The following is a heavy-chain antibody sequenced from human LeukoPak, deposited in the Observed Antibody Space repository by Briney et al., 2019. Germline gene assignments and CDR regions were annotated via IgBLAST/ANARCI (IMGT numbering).Heavy chain of an antibody. CDR1: GFTFSSYG. CDR2: ISYDGSNK. D-gene: IGHD3-16*01. CDR3: AKDTLAP. J-gene: IGHJ5*02. Sequence: GGSRRLSCAASGFTFSSYGMHWVRQAPGKGLEWVAAISYDGSNKYYADSVKGRFSISRDNSKNTLYLQMNSLRAEDTAVYYCAKDTLAPWGQGTLVTVSS. V-gene: IGHV3-30*18.